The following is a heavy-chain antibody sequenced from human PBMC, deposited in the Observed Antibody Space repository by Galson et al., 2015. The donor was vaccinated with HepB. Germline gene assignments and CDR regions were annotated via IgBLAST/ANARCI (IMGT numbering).Heavy chain of an antibody. V-gene: IGHV4-34*01. D-gene: IGHD6-13*01. CDR1: GGSFSGYY. CDR3: ARELYSSSWYDYYYGMDV. Sequence: TLSLTCAVYGGSFSGYYWSWIRQPPGKGLEWIGEINHSGSTNYNPSLKSRVTISVDTPKNQFSLKLSSVTAADTAVYYCARELYSSSWYDYYYGMDVWGQGTTVAVSS. CDR2: INHSGST. J-gene: IGHJ6*02.